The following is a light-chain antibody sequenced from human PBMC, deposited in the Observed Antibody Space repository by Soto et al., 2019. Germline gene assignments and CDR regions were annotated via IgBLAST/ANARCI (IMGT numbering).Light chain of an antibody. CDR2: DVS. CDR1: SSDVGAYNY. Sequence: QSALTQPRSVSXSPGQSVTIXCTGTSSDVGAYNYVSWYQQHPGKAPKVMIYDVSKRPSGVPDRFSGSKSGTTASLTISGLQADDEADYYCCSYAGSYNYVFGSGTKLTVL. CDR3: CSYAGSYNYV. V-gene: IGLV2-11*01. J-gene: IGLJ1*01.